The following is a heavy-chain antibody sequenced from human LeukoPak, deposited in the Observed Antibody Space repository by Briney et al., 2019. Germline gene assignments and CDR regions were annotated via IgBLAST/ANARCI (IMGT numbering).Heavy chain of an antibody. CDR2: ISAYNGNT. D-gene: IGHD6-19*01. V-gene: IGHV1-18*01. CDR3: ASVSDSSGPV. CDR1: GYTFTSYG. Sequence: GASVKVSCKASGYTFTSYGISWMRQAPGQGLEWIGWISAYNGNTNYAQKLQGRVTMTTDTSTSTAYMELRSLRSDDTAVYYCASVSDSSGPVWGQGTLVTVSS. J-gene: IGHJ4*02.